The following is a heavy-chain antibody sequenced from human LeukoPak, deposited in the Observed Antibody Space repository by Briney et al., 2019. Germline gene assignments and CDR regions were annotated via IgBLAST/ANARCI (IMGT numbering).Heavy chain of an antibody. CDR1: GFTFSSYG. D-gene: IGHD4-17*01. CDR2: IGSSGGIT. CDR3: ARDIDNGDYVVY. V-gene: IGHV3-23*01. Sequence: GGCLRLSCAASGFTFSSYGMSWVRQAPGMGLEWVSSIGSSGGITYYADSVKGRFSISRDNSKNTLYLQMNSLRAEDTAVYYCARDIDNGDYVVYWGQGTLVTVSS. J-gene: IGHJ4*02.